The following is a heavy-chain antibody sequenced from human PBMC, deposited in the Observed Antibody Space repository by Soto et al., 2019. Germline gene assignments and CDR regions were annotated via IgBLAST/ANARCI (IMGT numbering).Heavy chain of an antibody. J-gene: IGHJ2*01. CDR3: ARDYDVNTAVDYWYFDL. CDR1: GGSITNHY. D-gene: IGHD5-18*01. V-gene: IGHV4-4*07. Sequence: QVQLQESGPRLVTPSETLTLTCSVSGGSITNHYWGWIRQPPGKGLEFIGRIYPSGRAHYNPSLQDLVTMSVDTSKNQFSLKVNAVTAADTAIYYCARDYDVNTAVDYWYFDLWGRGTLVTVSS. CDR2: IYPSGRA.